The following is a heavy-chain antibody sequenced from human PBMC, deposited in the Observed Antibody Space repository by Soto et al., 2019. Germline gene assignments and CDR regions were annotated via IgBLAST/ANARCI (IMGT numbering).Heavy chain of an antibody. Sequence: QVQLQESGPGLVKPSGTLSLTCAVSGGSISSSNWWSWVRQPPGKGLEWIGEIYHSGSTNYNPSLKNRATISVDKSKHQFSLKLSSVTAADTAVYYCARGGAAAGTGEDYWGQGTLVTVSS. D-gene: IGHD6-13*01. CDR1: GGSISSSNW. CDR2: IYHSGST. V-gene: IGHV4-4*02. J-gene: IGHJ4*02. CDR3: ARGGAAAGTGEDY.